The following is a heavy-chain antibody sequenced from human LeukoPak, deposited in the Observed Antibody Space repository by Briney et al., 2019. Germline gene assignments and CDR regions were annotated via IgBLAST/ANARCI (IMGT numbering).Heavy chain of an antibody. CDR2: ISGSGGST. J-gene: IGHJ4*02. D-gene: IGHD6-13*01. CDR1: GFTFSNYA. Sequence: GGSLRLSCAASGFTFSNYAMSWVRQAPGKGLEWVSAISGSGGSTYYADSVKGRFTVSRDNSKHTLYLQINSLRAEDTAVYYCAKDFYSMTYWGQGTLVTVSS. V-gene: IGHV3-23*01. CDR3: AKDFYSMTY.